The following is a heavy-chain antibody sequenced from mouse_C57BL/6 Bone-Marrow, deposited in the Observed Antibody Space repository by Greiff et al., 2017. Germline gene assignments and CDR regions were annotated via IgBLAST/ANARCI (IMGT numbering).Heavy chain of an antibody. D-gene: IGHD1-1*01. CDR1: GFNIKDYY. CDR2: IDPEDGDT. Sequence: EVQLQQSGAELVRPGASVKLSCTASGFNIKDYYMHWVKQRPEQGLEWIGRIDPEDGDTESAPKFQGKATMTADPSSNTAYLQLSSLRSEDTAVYYCTITTVVYWYFDVWGTGTTVTVSA. V-gene: IGHV14-1*01. J-gene: IGHJ1*03. CDR3: TITTVVYWYFDV.